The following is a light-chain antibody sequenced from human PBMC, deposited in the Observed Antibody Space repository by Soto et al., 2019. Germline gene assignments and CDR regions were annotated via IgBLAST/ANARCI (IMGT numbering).Light chain of an antibody. V-gene: IGKV1-39*01. CDR1: QSSSSY. CDR3: QQSYSTPIT. CDR2: AAS. J-gene: IGKJ5*01. Sequence: DIQMTQCPSSLSASVGDRVTITCRASQSSSSYLNWYLQKPGKAPNLLIYAASSLQSGVPSRFSGSGSGTDFTLTISSLQPEDFATYYCQQSYSTPITFGQGTRLEI.